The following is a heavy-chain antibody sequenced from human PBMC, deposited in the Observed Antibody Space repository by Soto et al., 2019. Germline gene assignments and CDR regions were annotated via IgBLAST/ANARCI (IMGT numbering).Heavy chain of an antibody. CDR2: FITVYRTL. CDR3: ATEVICIGYFTVDS. CDR1: GGSFGKSA. J-gene: IGHJ4*02. Sequence: SVKVSCKASGGSFGKSAINWVRQTPGQGLEWLGGFITVYRTLNYAQKFQGRVTITADESTGTAYMTLSSLASDDTAVYYCATEVICIGYFTVDSWGQGTRVTVSS. D-gene: IGHD3-3*01. V-gene: IGHV1-69*13.